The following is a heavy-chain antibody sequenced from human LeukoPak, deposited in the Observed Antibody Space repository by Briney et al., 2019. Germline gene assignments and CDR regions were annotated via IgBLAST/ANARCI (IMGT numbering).Heavy chain of an antibody. CDR3: ARDAPNWFDP. Sequence: ASVKVSCKASGYTFTSYDINWVRQAPGQGLEWMGWINPNSGGTNYAQKFQGRVTMTRDTSISTAYMELSRLRSDDTAVYYCARDAPNWFDPWGQGTLVTVSS. V-gene: IGHV1-2*02. J-gene: IGHJ5*02. CDR1: GYTFTSYD. CDR2: INPNSGGT.